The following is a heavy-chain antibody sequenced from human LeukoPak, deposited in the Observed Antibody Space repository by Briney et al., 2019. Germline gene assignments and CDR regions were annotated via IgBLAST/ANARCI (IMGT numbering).Heavy chain of an antibody. CDR1: GFTLSFYA. D-gene: IGHD5-18*01. J-gene: IGHJ6*03. Sequence: GESLRLSCTGSGFTLSFYAMNWVRRAPGQGLEWVSSISSSSSDIYYTDSVKGRFTFSRDNSKNTLYLQMNSLRAEDTAVYYCAKVLETAVGDYYYMDVWGKGTTVTVSS. V-gene: IGHV3-21*01. CDR3: AKVLETAVGDYYYMDV. CDR2: ISSSSSDI.